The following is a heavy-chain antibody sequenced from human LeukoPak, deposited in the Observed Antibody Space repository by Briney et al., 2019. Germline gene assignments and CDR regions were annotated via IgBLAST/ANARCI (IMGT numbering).Heavy chain of an antibody. D-gene: IGHD3-10*01. J-gene: IGHJ4*02. CDR2: VSHRGVT. CDR3: ARGHSYYGSGIFDF. Sequence: SETLSLTSAVSGGSFSDYYWIWIRQHSGKGLEWIGEVSHRGVTNYTPSLRGRITVSVDTSKNQFSLRLSSVTAADTAVYYCARGHSYYGSGIFDFWGQGTLVSVSS. CDR1: GGSFSDYY. V-gene: IGHV4-34*01.